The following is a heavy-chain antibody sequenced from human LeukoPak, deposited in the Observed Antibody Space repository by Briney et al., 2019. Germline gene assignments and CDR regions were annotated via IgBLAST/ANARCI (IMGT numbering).Heavy chain of an antibody. CDR2: INPNGGNT. J-gene: IGHJ6*03. Sequence: RGASVKVSCKASGYTFTNYYIHWVRQAPGQGLEWVGLINPNGGNTGYAQRFQGRVTVTTDTSTSTVYMELNSLGSEDTAVYYCARGTRAYSFYYMDVWGKGTTVTVSS. CDR3: ARGTRAYSFYYMDV. V-gene: IGHV1-46*01. CDR1: GYTFTNYY.